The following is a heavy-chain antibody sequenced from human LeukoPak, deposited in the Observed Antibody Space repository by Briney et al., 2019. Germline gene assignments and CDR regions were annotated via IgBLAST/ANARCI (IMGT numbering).Heavy chain of an antibody. D-gene: IGHD3-10*01. V-gene: IGHV3-7*03. J-gene: IGHJ4*02. Sequence: GGSLRLSCAASGFTFSSYWMSWVRQAPGKGLEWVANIKQDGSEKYYVDSVKGRFTISRDNSKNTLYLQMNSLRAEDTAVYYCAKHPLNYYGSGSYYSYWGQGTLVTVSS. CDR2: IKQDGSEK. CDR3: AKHPLNYYGSGSYYSY. CDR1: GFTFSSYW.